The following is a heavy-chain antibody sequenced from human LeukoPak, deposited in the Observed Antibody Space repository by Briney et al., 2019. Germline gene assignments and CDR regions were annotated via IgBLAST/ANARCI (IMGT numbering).Heavy chain of an antibody. CDR2: IYYSGST. V-gene: IGHV4-59*01. CDR3: ARDQVRIYYYGMDV. CDR1: GGSISSYY. Sequence: SETLSLTCNVSGGSISSYYWSWIRQPPGKGLEWIGYIYYSGSTNYNPSFKSRVTISVDTSKNQFSLKLSSVTAADTAVYYCARDQVRIYYYGMDVWGQGTTVTVSS. D-gene: IGHD2-15*01. J-gene: IGHJ6*02.